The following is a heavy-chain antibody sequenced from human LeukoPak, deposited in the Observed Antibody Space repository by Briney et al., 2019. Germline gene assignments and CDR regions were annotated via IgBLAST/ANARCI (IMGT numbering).Heavy chain of an antibody. CDR3: AREGGDYYDSSGYYSPWY. CDR2: IYSGGST. Sequence: PGGSLRLSCAASGFTVSSNYMSWVRQAPGKGLEWVSVIYSGGSTYYADSVKGRFTISRDNSKNTLYLQMNSLRAEDTAVYYCAREGGDYYDSSGYYSPWYWGQGTLVTVSS. D-gene: IGHD3-22*01. J-gene: IGHJ4*02. CDR1: GFTVSSNY. V-gene: IGHV3-66*01.